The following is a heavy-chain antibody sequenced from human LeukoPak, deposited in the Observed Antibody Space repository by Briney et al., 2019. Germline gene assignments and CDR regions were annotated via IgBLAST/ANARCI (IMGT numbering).Heavy chain of an antibody. V-gene: IGHV3-21*04. CDR2: ISSSSSYI. CDR1: GFTFSSYS. Sequence: GGSLRLSCAASGFTFSSYSMNWVRQAPGKGLEWVSSISSSSSYIYYADSVKGRFTISRDNAKNSLYLQMNSLRAEDTAVYYCATLSVVVVPAELNWGQGTLVTVSS. J-gene: IGHJ4*02. CDR3: ATLSVVVVPAELN. D-gene: IGHD2-15*01.